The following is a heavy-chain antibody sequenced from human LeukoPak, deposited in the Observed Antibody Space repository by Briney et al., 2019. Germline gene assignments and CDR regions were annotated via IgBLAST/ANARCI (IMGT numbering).Heavy chain of an antibody. CDR1: GFTFSIYA. D-gene: IGHD6-13*01. CDR2: ISGSGGST. CDR3: AGGSSLDYFDY. Sequence: GGSLRLSCAASGFTFSIYAMSWVRQAPGKGLEWVSAISGSGGSTYYADSVKGRFTISRDNSENTLYLQMNSLRAEDTAVYYCAGGSSLDYFDYWGQGTLVTVSS. V-gene: IGHV3-23*01. J-gene: IGHJ4*02.